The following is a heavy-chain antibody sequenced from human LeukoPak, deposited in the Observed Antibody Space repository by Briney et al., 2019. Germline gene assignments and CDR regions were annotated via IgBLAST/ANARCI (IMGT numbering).Heavy chain of an antibody. Sequence: ASVKVSCKASGYTFTSYYMHRVRQAPGQGLEWMGIINPSGGSTSYAQKFQGRVTMTRDTSTSTVYMELSSLRSEDTAVYYCARVPPFLYYDSSGYPDYWGQGTLVTVSS. CDR2: INPSGGST. CDR1: GYTFTSYY. J-gene: IGHJ4*02. CDR3: ARVPPFLYYDSSGYPDY. D-gene: IGHD3-22*01. V-gene: IGHV1-46*01.